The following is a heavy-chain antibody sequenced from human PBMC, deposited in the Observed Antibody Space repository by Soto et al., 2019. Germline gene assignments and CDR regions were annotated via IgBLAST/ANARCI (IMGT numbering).Heavy chain of an antibody. D-gene: IGHD5-12*01. CDR2: IYHSGST. J-gene: IGHJ4*02. CDR1: GGSISSGGYS. V-gene: IGHV4-30-2*01. Sequence: QLQLQESGSGLVKPSQTLSLTCAVSGGSISSGGYSWSWIRQPPGKGLEWIGYIYHSGSTYYNPSLKSRVTISVDRSKNQFSLKLSSVTAADTAVYYGSRGVSGYDPGFDYWGQGTLVTVSS. CDR3: SRGVSGYDPGFDY.